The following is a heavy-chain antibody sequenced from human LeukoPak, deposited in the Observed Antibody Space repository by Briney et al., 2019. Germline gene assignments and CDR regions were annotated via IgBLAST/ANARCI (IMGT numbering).Heavy chain of an antibody. CDR1: GGSISSYY. CDR2: IYTSGST. Sequence: SETLSLTCTVSGGSISSYYWSWIRQPAGKGLEWIGRIYTSGSTNYNPSLKSRFTISVDKSKNQFSLKLSSVTAADTAVYYCARGGSSGWAINWFDPWGQGTLVTVSS. J-gene: IGHJ5*02. V-gene: IGHV4-4*07. CDR3: ARGGSSGWAINWFDP. D-gene: IGHD6-19*01.